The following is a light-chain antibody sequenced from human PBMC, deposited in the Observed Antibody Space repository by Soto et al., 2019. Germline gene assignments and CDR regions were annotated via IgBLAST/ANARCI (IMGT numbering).Light chain of an antibody. Sequence: EIVFTQSPYTLSLSPGERATLSCRASQSVGSNYLAWYQQKPGQAPRLLMYDASGRASGIPDRFTGSGSGTDFTLTISSLEPEDFGVYYCQVYDRSPLFGGGTKVDIK. CDR2: DAS. J-gene: IGKJ4*01. CDR1: QSVGSNY. V-gene: IGKV3-20*01. CDR3: QVYDRSPL.